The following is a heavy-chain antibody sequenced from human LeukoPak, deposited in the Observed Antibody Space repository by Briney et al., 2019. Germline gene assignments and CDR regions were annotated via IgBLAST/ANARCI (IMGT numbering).Heavy chain of an antibody. CDR2: ISSSSSCI. J-gene: IGHJ3*02. CDR1: GFTFSSYS. Sequence: GGSLRLSCAASGFTFSSYSMNWVRQAPGKGLEWVSSISSSSSCIYYADSVKGRFTISRDNAKNSLYLQMNSLRAEDTAVYYCAREDCSSTSCYAVFDAFDIWGQGTMVTVSS. V-gene: IGHV3-21*01. CDR3: AREDCSSTSCYAVFDAFDI. D-gene: IGHD2-2*01.